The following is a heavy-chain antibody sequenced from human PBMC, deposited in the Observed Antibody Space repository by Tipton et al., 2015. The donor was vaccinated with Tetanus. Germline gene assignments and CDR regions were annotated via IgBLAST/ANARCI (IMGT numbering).Heavy chain of an antibody. CDR1: GASLSTSH. D-gene: IGHD3-3*02. CDR3: ARERIRLIGEVIFRFFDV. Sequence: TLSLTCSVSGASLSTSHWAWIRRPPGKGLEWIGKITYSRATNYNASLRSRVSMSLDTSTNQFSLRLTSATTADTAVYFCARERIRLIGEVIFRFFDVWGRGTLVTVSS. V-gene: IGHV4-59*01. J-gene: IGHJ2*01. CDR2: ITYSRAT.